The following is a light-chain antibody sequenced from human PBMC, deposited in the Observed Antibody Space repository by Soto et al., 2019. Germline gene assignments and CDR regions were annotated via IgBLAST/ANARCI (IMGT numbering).Light chain of an antibody. Sequence: AIQLTQSPSSLSASVGDRVTITCRASLGIGSNLAWYHQKPGKAPKVLIYDASTLESGVPSRFSGSQSGTDFTLTISSLQPEDFATYYCQQFTYLPVAFGGGTKVEI. V-gene: IGKV1D-13*01. CDR2: DAS. J-gene: IGKJ4*01. CDR3: QQFTYLPVA. CDR1: LGIGSN.